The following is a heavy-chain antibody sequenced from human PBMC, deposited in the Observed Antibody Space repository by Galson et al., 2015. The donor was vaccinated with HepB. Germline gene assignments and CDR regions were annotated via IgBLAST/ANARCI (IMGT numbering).Heavy chain of an antibody. CDR1: GFTFSSYS. Sequence: SLRLSCAASGFTFSSYSMNWVRQAPGKGLEWVSYISSSSSTIYYADSVKGRFTISRDNAKNSLYLQMNSVGGDDTALYYCAKVAVASNFHYYYMDVWGKGTMVTVSS. D-gene: IGHD4-11*01. CDR2: ISSSSSTI. CDR3: AKVAVASNFHYYYMDV. J-gene: IGHJ6*03. V-gene: IGHV3-48*01.